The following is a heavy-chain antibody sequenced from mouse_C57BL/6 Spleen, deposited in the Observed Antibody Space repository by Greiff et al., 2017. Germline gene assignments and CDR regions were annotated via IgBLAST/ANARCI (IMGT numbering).Heavy chain of an antibody. Sequence: VQLQQPGPELVKPGASVKMSCKASGYTFTDYNMHWVKQSHGKSLEWIGYINPNNGGTSYNQKFKGKATLTVNKSSSTAYMELRSLTSEDSAVYYCAREGASYDGYWTFAYWGQGTLVTVSA. CDR2: INPNNGGT. V-gene: IGHV1-22*01. CDR1: GYTFTDYN. D-gene: IGHD2-3*01. J-gene: IGHJ3*01. CDR3: AREGASYDGYWTFAY.